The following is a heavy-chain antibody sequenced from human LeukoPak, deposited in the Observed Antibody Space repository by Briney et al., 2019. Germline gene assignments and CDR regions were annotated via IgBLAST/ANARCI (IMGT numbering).Heavy chain of an antibody. CDR3: ARDGPKYCSSTSCYGTLDY. CDR1: GFTFSGFW. J-gene: IGHJ4*02. D-gene: IGHD2-2*01. V-gene: IGHV3-7*03. CDR2: ISSDGSEG. Sequence: GGSLRLSCAVSGFTFSGFWMSWSRQAPGKGLEWVASISSDGSEGYYADVVKGRFTISRDNAKNSLYLQINSLRAEDTAVYYCARDGPKYCSSTSCYGTLDYWGQGTLVTVSS.